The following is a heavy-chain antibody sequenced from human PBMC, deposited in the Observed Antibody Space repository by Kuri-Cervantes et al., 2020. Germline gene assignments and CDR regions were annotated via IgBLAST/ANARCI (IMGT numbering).Heavy chain of an antibody. CDR3: ASRGGATGSEGYYGMDV. J-gene: IGHJ6*02. Sequence: ASVKVSCKTSGYTFTDYDINWVRQATGQGLEWMGWMNPNSGNTGYAQKFQGRVTMTRNTSISTAYMELSSLRSEDTAVYYCASRGGATGSEGYYGMDVWGQGTTVTVSS. D-gene: IGHD5-12*01. CDR2: MNPNSGNT. V-gene: IGHV1-8*01. CDR1: GYTFTDYD.